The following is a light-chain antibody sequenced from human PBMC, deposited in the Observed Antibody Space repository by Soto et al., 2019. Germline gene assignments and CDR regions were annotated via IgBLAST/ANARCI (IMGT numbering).Light chain of an antibody. Sequence: EIVMTQSPATLSVSPGERATLSCRASQSVSSNLAWYQQKPGQAPRLLIYGASTRATGIPARFSGSGSGKEFTLNSSSLQSEVLAVYYCQQYNNWPLWTFGQGTKVEVK. CDR1: QSVSSN. CDR3: QQYNNWPLWT. CDR2: GAS. J-gene: IGKJ1*01. V-gene: IGKV3-15*01.